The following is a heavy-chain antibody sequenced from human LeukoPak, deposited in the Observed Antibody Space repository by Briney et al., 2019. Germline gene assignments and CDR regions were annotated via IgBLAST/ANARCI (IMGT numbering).Heavy chain of an antibody. J-gene: IGHJ5*02. Sequence: PGGSLRLSCAASGFTVSSNYMSWVRQAPGKGLEWVSVIYSGGSTYYADSVKGRFTISRDNSKNTLYLQMNSLRAEDTAVYYCARGPRVMYGSGSSPTWFDPWGQGTLVTVSS. CDR1: GFTVSSNY. CDR2: IYSGGST. D-gene: IGHD3-10*01. CDR3: ARGPRVMYGSGSSPTWFDP. V-gene: IGHV3-66*01.